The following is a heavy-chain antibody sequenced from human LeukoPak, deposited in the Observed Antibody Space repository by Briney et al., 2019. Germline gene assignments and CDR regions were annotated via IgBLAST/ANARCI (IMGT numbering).Heavy chain of an antibody. J-gene: IGHJ4*02. CDR2: ISSSGSTI. Sequence: GGSLRLSCAASGFTFSDYYMSWIRQAPGKGLEWVSYISSSGSTIYYADSVKGRFTISRDNAKNSLYLQMNSLRAEDTAIYYCARGSSAAAGSYFDSWGQGTLVTVSS. V-gene: IGHV3-11*04. D-gene: IGHD6-25*01. CDR1: GFTFSDYY. CDR3: ARGSSAAAGSYFDS.